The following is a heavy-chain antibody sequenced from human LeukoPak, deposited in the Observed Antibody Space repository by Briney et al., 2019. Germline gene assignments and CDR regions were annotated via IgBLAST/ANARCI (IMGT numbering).Heavy chain of an antibody. V-gene: IGHV3-11*01. Sequence: GGSLRLSYAASGFTFSDYYMSWIRQAPGKGLEWVSYISSSGSTIYYADSVKGRFTISRDNAKNSLYLQMNSLRAEDTAVYYCASSFDFWSGYLVYWGQGTLVTVSS. J-gene: IGHJ4*02. CDR3: ASSFDFWSGYLVY. CDR1: GFTFSDYY. D-gene: IGHD3-3*01. CDR2: ISSSGSTI.